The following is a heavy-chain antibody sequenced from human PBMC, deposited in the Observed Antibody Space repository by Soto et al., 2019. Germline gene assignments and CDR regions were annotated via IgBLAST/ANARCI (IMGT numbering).Heavy chain of an antibody. CDR3: ARDFIVVVPAAIIDAFDI. Sequence: GGSLRLSCAASGFTFSSYSMNWVRQAPGKGLEWVSSISSSSSYINYADSVKGRFTISRDNAKNSLYLQMNSLRAEDTAVYYCARDFIVVVPAAIIDAFDIWGQGTMVTVSS. V-gene: IGHV3-21*01. CDR1: GFTFSSYS. D-gene: IGHD2-2*01. J-gene: IGHJ3*02. CDR2: ISSSSSYI.